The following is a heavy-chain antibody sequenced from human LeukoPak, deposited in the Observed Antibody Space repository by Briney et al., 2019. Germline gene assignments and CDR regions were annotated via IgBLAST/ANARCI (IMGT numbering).Heavy chain of an antibody. J-gene: IGHJ6*03. CDR1: GGSISSSSYY. Sequence: SETLSLTCTVSGGSISSSSYYWGWIRQPPGKGLEWIGSIYYSGSTYYNPSLKSRVTISVDTSKNQFSLKLSSVTAADTAVYYCARPRSLITWARGYMDVWGKGTRSPSP. CDR3: ARPRSLITWARGYMDV. V-gene: IGHV4-39*07. D-gene: IGHD3-22*01. CDR2: IYYSGST.